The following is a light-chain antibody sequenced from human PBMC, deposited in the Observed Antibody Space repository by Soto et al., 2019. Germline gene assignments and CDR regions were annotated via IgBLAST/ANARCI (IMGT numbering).Light chain of an antibody. J-gene: IGLJ2*01. CDR1: SSDVGSYDH. CDR2: EVS. V-gene: IGLV2-14*01. Sequence: QSALTQPASVSGSPGQSITISCSGTSSDVGSYDHVAWYQQFPGKTPKLTIYEVSNRPSGVSSRFSGSKSGNTASLTISGLQAGDEADYYCGAWDTSLTTVLFGGGTKLTVL. CDR3: GAWDTSLTTVL.